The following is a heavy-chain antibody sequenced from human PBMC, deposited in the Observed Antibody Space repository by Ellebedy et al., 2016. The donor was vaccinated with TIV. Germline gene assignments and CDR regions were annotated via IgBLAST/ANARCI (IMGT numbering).Heavy chain of an antibody. J-gene: IGHJ4*02. CDR2: INGIGGTT. CDR3: ARLSSSRGYSFDF. CDR1: GFTFSSYA. Sequence: GESLKISCAASGFTFSSYAMNWVRQPPGKGLEWVSAINGIGGTTYYADSLKGRFTVSRDNSKNTVYLQMNSLRAEDTAVYYCARLSSSRGYSFDFWGQGTVVTVSS. D-gene: IGHD6-13*01. V-gene: IGHV3-23*01.